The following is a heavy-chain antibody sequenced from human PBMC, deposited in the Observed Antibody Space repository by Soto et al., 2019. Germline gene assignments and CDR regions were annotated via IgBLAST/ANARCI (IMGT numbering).Heavy chain of an antibody. J-gene: IGHJ4*02. Sequence: GGSLRLSCAASGFTFSSYAMSWVRQAPGKGLEWVSAISGSGGSTYYADSVKGRFTISRDNSNNTLYLQMNSLRAEDTAVYYCAKDDSGSGWYEGCFDYWGQGTLVTVSS. V-gene: IGHV3-23*01. CDR3: AKDDSGSGWYEGCFDY. CDR1: GFTFSSYA. CDR2: ISGSGGST. D-gene: IGHD6-19*01.